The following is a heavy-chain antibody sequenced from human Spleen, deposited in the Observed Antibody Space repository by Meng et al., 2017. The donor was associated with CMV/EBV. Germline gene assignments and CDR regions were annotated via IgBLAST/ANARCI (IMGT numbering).Heavy chain of an antibody. J-gene: IGHJ4*02. CDR1: GYTFTNYA. Sequence: VSCKTSGYTFTNYAIIWVRQAPGQGLEWMGWINPDSGGTNYAQNFQGRVTMTRDTSISTAYMELSRLRSDDTAVYYCARDGDYSYDYWGQGTLVTVSS. D-gene: IGHD4-11*01. CDR3: ARDGDYSYDY. V-gene: IGHV1-2*02. CDR2: INPDSGGT.